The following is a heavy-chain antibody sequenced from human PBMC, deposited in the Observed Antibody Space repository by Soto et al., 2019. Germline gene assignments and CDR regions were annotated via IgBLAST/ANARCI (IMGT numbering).Heavy chain of an antibody. V-gene: IGHV4-39*01. CDR2: IHNSGST. J-gene: IGHJ4*02. Sequence: QPQLQESGPGLVKPSETLSLTCTVSGGSVSSCCNYWGWVRQPPGKGLEWIGSIHNSGSTSYNPSLKSRVTISVDTPKNPFSLNLTSVTAADTAVYYCTRGLSSPSATGIWGQGTLVTVSS. D-gene: IGHD6-6*01. CDR3: TRGLSSPSATGI. CDR1: GGSVSSCCNY.